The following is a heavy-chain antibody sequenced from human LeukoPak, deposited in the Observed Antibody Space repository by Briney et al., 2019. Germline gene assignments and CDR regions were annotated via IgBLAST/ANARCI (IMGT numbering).Heavy chain of an antibody. Sequence: ASVKVSCKVSGYTLTELSMHWVRQAPGKGLEWMGGFDPEDGETIYAQKFQGRVTMTEDTSTDTAYMELSSLRSEDTAVYYCATGDVVVPAALSYYYSSGRGRYYYGMDVWGQGTTVTVSS. CDR3: ATGDVVVPAALSYYYSSGRGRYYYGMDV. J-gene: IGHJ6*02. V-gene: IGHV1-24*01. CDR2: FDPEDGET. CDR1: GYTLTELS. D-gene: IGHD2-2*01.